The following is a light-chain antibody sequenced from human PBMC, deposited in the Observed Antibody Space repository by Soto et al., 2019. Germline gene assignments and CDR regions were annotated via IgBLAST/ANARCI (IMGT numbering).Light chain of an antibody. J-gene: IGKJ1*01. Sequence: EIVLTQSPGTLSLAPGERATLSCRASQSVRSNLAWYQQKPGQTLRLLIYGASTRATGIPDRFSGSGSGTEFTLTISRLEPEDFAVYYCQQYGSSPRTFGQGTKVDIK. CDR2: GAS. V-gene: IGKV3-20*01. CDR1: QSVRSN. CDR3: QQYGSSPRT.